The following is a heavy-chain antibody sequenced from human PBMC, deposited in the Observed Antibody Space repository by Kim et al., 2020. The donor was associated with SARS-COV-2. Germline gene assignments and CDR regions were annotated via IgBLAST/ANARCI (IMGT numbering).Heavy chain of an antibody. CDR3: AKGGYGAPPPLDY. CDR1: GFTFSSDA. D-gene: IGHD4-17*01. J-gene: IGHJ4*02. CDR2: IYSGGSDT. V-gene: IGHV3-23*03. Sequence: GGSLRLSCAASGFTFSSDAMSWVRQAPGKGLEWVSVIYSGGSDTYYADSVKGRFTISRDNSKNTLYLQLSNLRADDTALYYCAKGGYGAPPPLDYWGQGTLVTVSS.